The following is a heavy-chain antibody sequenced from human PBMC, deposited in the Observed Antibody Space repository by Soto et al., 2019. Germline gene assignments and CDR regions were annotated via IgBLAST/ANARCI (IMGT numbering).Heavy chain of an antibody. V-gene: IGHV1-69*13. CDR2: IIPIFGTA. D-gene: IGHD3-10*01. CDR1: GGTFSSYA. CDR3: ASDPPRSGSYYTYFDY. Sequence: SVKVSCKASGGTFSSYAISWVRQAPGQGLEWMGGIIPIFGTANYAQKFQGRVTITADESTSTAYMELSSLRSEDTAVYYCASDPPRSGSYYTYFDYWGQGTLVTVSS. J-gene: IGHJ4*02.